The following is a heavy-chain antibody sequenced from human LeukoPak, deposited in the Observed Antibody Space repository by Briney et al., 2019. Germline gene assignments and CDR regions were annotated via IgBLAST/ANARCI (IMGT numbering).Heavy chain of an antibody. Sequence: SETLSLTCTVSGGSISSYYWSWIRQPPGKGLEWIGYIYYSGSTNYNPSLKSRVTISVDTSKNQFSLKLSSVTAADTAVYYRAREGGDFDYWGQGTLVTVSS. CDR2: IYYSGST. V-gene: IGHV4-59*01. CDR1: GGSISSYY. CDR3: AREGGDFDY. D-gene: IGHD1-26*01. J-gene: IGHJ4*02.